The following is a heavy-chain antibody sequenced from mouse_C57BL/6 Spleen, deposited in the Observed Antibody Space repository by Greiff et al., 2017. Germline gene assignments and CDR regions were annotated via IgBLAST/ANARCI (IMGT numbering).Heavy chain of an antibody. CDR2: ISSGSSTI. J-gene: IGHJ1*03. CDR3: AKGGGLSYFDV. CDR1: GFTFSDYG. V-gene: IGHV5-17*01. Sequence: EVKLVESGGGLVKPGGSLKLSCAASGFTFSDYGMHWVRQAPEKGLEWVAYISSGSSTIYYADTVKGRFTISRDNAKNTLFLQMTSLRSEDTAMYYCAKGGGLSYFDVWGTGTTVTVSS.